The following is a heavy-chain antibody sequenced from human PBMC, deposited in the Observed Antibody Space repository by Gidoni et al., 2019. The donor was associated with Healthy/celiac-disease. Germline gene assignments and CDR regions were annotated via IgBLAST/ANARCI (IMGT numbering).Heavy chain of an antibody. CDR3: ARGLGYSSSSGSLNWFDP. D-gene: IGHD6-6*01. Sequence: QVQLQQWGAGLLKPSETLSLTCAVHGGSFSGYYWSWIRQPPGKGLEWIGEINHSGSTNYNPSLKSRVTISVDTSKNQFSLKLSSVTAADTAVYYCARGLGYSSSSGSLNWFDPWGQGTLVTVSS. V-gene: IGHV4-34*01. CDR1: GGSFSGYY. CDR2: INHSGST. J-gene: IGHJ5*02.